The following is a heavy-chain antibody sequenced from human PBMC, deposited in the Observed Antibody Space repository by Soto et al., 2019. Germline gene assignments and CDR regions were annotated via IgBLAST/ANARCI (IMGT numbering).Heavy chain of an antibody. CDR3: AREDCSGGSCYLYNWFDP. D-gene: IGHD2-15*01. J-gene: IGHJ5*02. CDR1: GFPFSSYW. CDR2: IKQEGSEK. Sequence: GRSLRISCASSGFPFSSYWMSSVRQAPGKGLEWVANIKQEGSEKYYVDSVKGRFTISRDNAKNSLYLQMNSLRAEDTAVYYCAREDCSGGSCYLYNWFDPWGQGTLVTVSS. V-gene: IGHV3-7*03.